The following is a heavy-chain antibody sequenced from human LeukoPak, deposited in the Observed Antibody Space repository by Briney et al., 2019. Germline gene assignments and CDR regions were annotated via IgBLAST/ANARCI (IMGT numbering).Heavy chain of an antibody. D-gene: IGHD1-20*01. CDR3: ARVITGTTWAPDY. Sequence: PGGSLRLSCAASGFTFSDYYMSWIRQPPGKGLEWVSYISSSSSYTNYADSVKGRFTISRDSAKSSVYLQMNSLRAEDTAVYYCARVITGTTWAPDYWGQGTLVTVSS. J-gene: IGHJ4*02. CDR1: GFTFSDYY. CDR2: ISSSSSYT. V-gene: IGHV3-11*06.